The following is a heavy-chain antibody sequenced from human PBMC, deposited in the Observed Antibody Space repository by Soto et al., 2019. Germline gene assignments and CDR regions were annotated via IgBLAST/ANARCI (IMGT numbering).Heavy chain of an antibody. V-gene: IGHV4-31*03. CDR1: GGSISSGGYY. D-gene: IGHD6-13*01. J-gene: IGHJ4*02. CDR2: IYYSGST. CDR3: ARGEKQLVQPFDY. Sequence: QVQLQESGPGLVKPSQTLSLTCTVSGGSISSGGYYWSWIRQHPGKGLEWIGYIYYSGSTYYNPSLKSRVTLSVDTSKNQFSLKLSSVTAADTAVYYCARGEKQLVQPFDYWGQGTLVTVSS.